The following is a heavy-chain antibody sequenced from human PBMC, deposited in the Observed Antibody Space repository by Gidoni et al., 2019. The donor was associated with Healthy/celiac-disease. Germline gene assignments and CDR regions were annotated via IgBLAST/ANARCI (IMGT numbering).Heavy chain of an antibody. Sequence: QVQLVESGGGVVQPGRSLRLSCAASGFTFSSYGMHWVRQAPGKGLEWVAVIWYDGSNKYYADSVKGRFTISRDNSKNTLYLQMNSLRAEDTAVYYCARGVYYDSSGYYRSDAFDIWGQGTMVTVSS. D-gene: IGHD3-22*01. V-gene: IGHV3-33*01. CDR1: GFTFSSYG. J-gene: IGHJ3*02. CDR3: ARGVYYDSSGYYRSDAFDI. CDR2: IWYDGSNK.